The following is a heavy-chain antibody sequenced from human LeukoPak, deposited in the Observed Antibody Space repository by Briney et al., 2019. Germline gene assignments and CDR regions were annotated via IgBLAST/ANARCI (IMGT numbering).Heavy chain of an antibody. CDR2: INPNSGGT. J-gene: IGHJ4*02. V-gene: IGHV1-2*02. CDR3: ARVRGTGWYYFDH. Sequence: ASVKVSCKASGYSFTGYYMHWVRQAPGRGLEWMGWINPNSGGTNYAQNFQGRVTMTRDTSISTAYMELSSLRSDDTAVYYCARVRGTGWYYFDHWGQGTLVTVSS. CDR1: GYSFTGYY. D-gene: IGHD2-15*01.